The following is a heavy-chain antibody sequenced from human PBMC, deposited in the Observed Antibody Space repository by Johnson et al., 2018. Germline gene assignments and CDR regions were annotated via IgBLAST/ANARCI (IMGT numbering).Heavy chain of an antibody. CDR3: VSLDAEDYGEPSPLDAFDI. CDR2: IYSGGST. Sequence: VQLVQSGGGLIQPGGSLRLSCAASGFTVSSNYMSWVRQAPGKGLEWVSVIYSGGSTYYADSVKGRFTISRDNSKTPLSLQMNSLRAEDTAVYYGVSLDAEDYGEPSPLDAFDIWGQGTMVTVSS. J-gene: IGHJ3*02. D-gene: IGHD4-17*01. V-gene: IGHV3-53*01. CDR1: GFTVSSNY.